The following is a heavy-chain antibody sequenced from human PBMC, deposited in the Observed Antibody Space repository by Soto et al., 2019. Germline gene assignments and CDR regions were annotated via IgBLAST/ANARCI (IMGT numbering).Heavy chain of an antibody. J-gene: IGHJ4*02. V-gene: IGHV3-48*01. D-gene: IGHD4-4*01. CDR1: GFTFSSYS. CDR2: ISSSSTTK. Sequence: GGSLRLSCAASGFTFSSYSMNWVRQAPGKGLEWVSYISSSSTTKYYADSVKGRFTISRDNAKNSLYLQMNSLRAEDTALYYCAKEMGHSKPFDYWGQGTLVTVSS. CDR3: AKEMGHSKPFDY.